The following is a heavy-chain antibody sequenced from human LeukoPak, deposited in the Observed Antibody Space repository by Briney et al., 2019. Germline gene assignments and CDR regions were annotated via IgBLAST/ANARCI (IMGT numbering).Heavy chain of an antibody. CDR3: TTDTWSGFDP. Sequence: GGSLRLSCAASGFTFTNAWMTWVRQAPGKGLEWVGRIYRKTAGWTTDYAAPVKGRFTISRDDSKNTLYLQMNSLKTEDTAVYYCTTDTWSGFDPWGQGTLVTVSS. J-gene: IGHJ5*02. D-gene: IGHD2/OR15-2a*01. CDR2: IYRKTAGWTT. V-gene: IGHV3-15*01. CDR1: GFTFTNAW.